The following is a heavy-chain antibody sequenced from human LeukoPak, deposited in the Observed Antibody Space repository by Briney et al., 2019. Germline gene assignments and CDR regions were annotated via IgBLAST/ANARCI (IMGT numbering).Heavy chain of an antibody. V-gene: IGHV3-23*01. J-gene: IGHJ4*02. CDR1: GFTFSSYA. D-gene: IGHD4-23*01. CDR3: VKGGGNVRRYFEY. Sequence: GGSLRLFCAASGFTFSSYAMTWVRQAPGKGLEWVTSISVNGGTTYYADSVKGRFTISRDSSKNTLYLQMNSLRAEDTAVYYCVKGGGNVRRYFEYWGQGTLVTVSS. CDR2: ISVNGGTT.